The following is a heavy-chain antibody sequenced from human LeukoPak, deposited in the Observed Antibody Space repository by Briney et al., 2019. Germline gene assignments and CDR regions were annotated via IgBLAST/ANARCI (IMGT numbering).Heavy chain of an antibody. V-gene: IGHV1-18*01. Sequence: ASVKVSCKASGYTFTSYGISWVRQAPGQGPEWMGWISVYNGNTNYAQKLQGRVTMTTDTSTSTAYTELRSLRSDDTAVYYCARGASSYYDSSDYFDYWGQGTLVTVSS. J-gene: IGHJ4*02. CDR1: GYTFTSYG. CDR2: ISVYNGNT. D-gene: IGHD3-22*01. CDR3: ARGASSYYDSSDYFDY.